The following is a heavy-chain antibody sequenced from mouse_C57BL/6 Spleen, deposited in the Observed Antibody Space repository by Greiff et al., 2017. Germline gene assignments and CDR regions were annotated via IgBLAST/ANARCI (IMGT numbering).Heavy chain of an antibody. V-gene: IGHV2-6-1*01. CDR3: ARHGAYYSNYEYAMDY. Sequence: QVQLQQSGPGLVAPSQSLSITCTVSGFSLTSYGVHWVRQPPGKGLEWLVVIWSDGSTTYHSALISRLSISKDNYKSPVFLKMNSRQTDDTAMYYCARHGAYYSNYEYAMDYWGQGTSVTVSS. CDR1: GFSLTSYG. J-gene: IGHJ4*01. D-gene: IGHD2-5*01. CDR2: IWSDGST.